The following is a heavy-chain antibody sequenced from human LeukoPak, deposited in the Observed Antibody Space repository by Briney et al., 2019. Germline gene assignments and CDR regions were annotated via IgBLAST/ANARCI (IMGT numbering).Heavy chain of an antibody. J-gene: IGHJ3*02. CDR2: IYYSGST. D-gene: IGHD2-2*01. V-gene: IGHV4-59*01. CDR3: ASWASTDAFDI. CDR1: GGSISSYY. Sequence: SETLSLTCTVSGGSISSYYWSWIRQPPGKGLEWIGYIYYSGSTNYNPSLKSRVTISVDTSKNQFSLKLSSVTAADTAVYYCASWASTDAFDIWGLGTMVTVSS.